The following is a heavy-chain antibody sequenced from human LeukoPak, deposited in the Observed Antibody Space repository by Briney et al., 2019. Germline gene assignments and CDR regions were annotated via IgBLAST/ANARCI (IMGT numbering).Heavy chain of an antibody. J-gene: IGHJ4*02. Sequence: PGGSLRLSCAASGFTFSSYAMSWVRQAPGKGLEWVSAITGGGSGIYYADSMKSRFTISRDNSKNTLYLQINSLRAEDTAVYYCAKWGDYDVLTGYYVSDYWGQGTLVTVSS. V-gene: IGHV3-23*01. D-gene: IGHD3-9*01. CDR1: GFTFSSYA. CDR2: ITGGGSGI. CDR3: AKWGDYDVLTGYYVSDY.